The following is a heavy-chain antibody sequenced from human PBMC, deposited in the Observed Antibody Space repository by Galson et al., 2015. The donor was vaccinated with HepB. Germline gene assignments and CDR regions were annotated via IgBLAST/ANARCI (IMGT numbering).Heavy chain of an antibody. V-gene: IGHV1-69*13. D-gene: IGHD3-9*01. CDR2: IIPTFGTA. Sequence: SVKVSCKASGGTFSSYAISWVRQAPGQGLERMGGIIPTFGTANYAQKFQGRVTITADESTSTAYMELSSLRSEDTAVYYCASPYYDILTGQLWGMDVWGQGTTVTVSS. CDR1: GGTFSSYA. J-gene: IGHJ6*02. CDR3: ASPYYDILTGQLWGMDV.